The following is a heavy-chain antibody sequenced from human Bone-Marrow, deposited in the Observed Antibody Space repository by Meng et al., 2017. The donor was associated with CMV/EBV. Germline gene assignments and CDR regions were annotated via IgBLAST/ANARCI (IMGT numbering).Heavy chain of an antibody. V-gene: IGHV3-23*03. CDR3: ARWTHEELNWFDP. D-gene: IGHD3-10*01. CDR1: GFTFSSYV. CDR2: IYSGGTST. J-gene: IGHJ5*02. Sequence: GESLKISCAASGFTFSSYVMSWVRQAPGKGLEWVSVIYSGGTSTQYADSVKGRFTISRDNSKNTLFLQMNSLRAEDTAVYYCARWTHEELNWFDPWGQGTLVTVSS.